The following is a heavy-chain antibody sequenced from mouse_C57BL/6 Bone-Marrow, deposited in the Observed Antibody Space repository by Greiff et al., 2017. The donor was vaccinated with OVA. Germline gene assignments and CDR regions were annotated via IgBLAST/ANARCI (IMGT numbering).Heavy chain of an antibody. CDR3: ARGGFRY. Sequence: VKLMESGPELVKPGASVKISCKASGYSFTSYYIHWVKQRPGQGLEWIGWIYPGSGNTKYNEKFKGKATLTADTSSSTAYMQLSSLTSEDSAVYYCARGGFRYWGQGTSVTVSS. CDR2: IYPGSGNT. V-gene: IGHV1-66*01. CDR1: GYSFTSYY. J-gene: IGHJ4*01.